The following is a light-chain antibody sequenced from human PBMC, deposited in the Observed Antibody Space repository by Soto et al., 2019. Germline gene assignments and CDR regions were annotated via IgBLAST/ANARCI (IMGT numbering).Light chain of an antibody. Sequence: ETVLTQSPGTLSLSPGERATLSCRASQSVNSNYLAWYQQKRGQAPRLLINGASSRATGIPDRFSGSGSGTDFTLTISRLDPEDFAVFYCQQYGNSLHTFGQGTKLEIK. J-gene: IGKJ2*01. CDR2: GAS. CDR3: QQYGNSLHT. V-gene: IGKV3-20*01. CDR1: QSVNSNY.